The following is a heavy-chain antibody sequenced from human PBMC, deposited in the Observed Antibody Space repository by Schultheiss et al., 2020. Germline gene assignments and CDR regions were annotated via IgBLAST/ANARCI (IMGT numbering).Heavy chain of an antibody. Sequence: ASVKVSCKASGYTFTSYDINWVRQATGQGLEWMGWMNPNSGGTNYAQKFQGRVTMTRDTSISTAYMELSRLRSDDTAVYYCARGYCSSTSCPGNWFDPWGQGTLVTVSS. CDR3: ARGYCSSTSCPGNWFDP. D-gene: IGHD2-2*01. CDR2: MNPNSGGT. V-gene: IGHV1-2*02. CDR1: GYTFTSYD. J-gene: IGHJ5*02.